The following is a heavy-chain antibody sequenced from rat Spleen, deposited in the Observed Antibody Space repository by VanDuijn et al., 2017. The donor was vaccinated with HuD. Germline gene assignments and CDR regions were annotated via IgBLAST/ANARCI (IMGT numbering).Heavy chain of an antibody. CDR3: ATEPGSGFDY. Sequence: EVQLVESGGGLVQPGRSLKLSCAASGFTFSNYYMAWVRQAPTKGLEWVASISTGGVKTYYRDSVKGRFTISRDNAKSTLYLQMDSLRSEDTATYYCATEPGSGFDYWGQGVMVTVSS. J-gene: IGHJ2*01. D-gene: IGHD5-1*01. CDR1: GFTFSNYY. V-gene: IGHV5-25*01. CDR2: ISTGGVKT.